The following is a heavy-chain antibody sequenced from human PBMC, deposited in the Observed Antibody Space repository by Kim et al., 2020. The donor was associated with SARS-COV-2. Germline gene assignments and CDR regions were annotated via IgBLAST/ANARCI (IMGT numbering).Heavy chain of an antibody. CDR3: AKDRFFTVFDD. J-gene: IGHJ4*02. CDR2: ISASGGRT. D-gene: IGHD4-17*01. V-gene: IGHV3-23*01. Sequence: GGSLRLSCAASKFTFRNFAMSWVRQSPGKGLEWVSTISASGGRTDYADSVKGRFTISRDNSKNTLDLQMNSLRAEDTAVYYCAKDRFFTVFDDWGQGTLVAVSS. CDR1: KFTFRNFA.